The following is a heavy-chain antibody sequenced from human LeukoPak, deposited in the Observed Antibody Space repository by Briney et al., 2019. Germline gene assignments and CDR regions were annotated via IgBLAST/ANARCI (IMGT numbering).Heavy chain of an antibody. J-gene: IGHJ6*02. CDR3: ARESIAISGAYYYYGMDV. Sequence: SETLSLTCTVSGGSISSYYWSWIRQPAGKGLEWIGYIYYSGSTNYNPSLKSRVTISVDASKRQFSLKLSSVTAADTAVYYCARESIAISGAYYYYGMDVWGQGTTVTVSS. V-gene: IGHV4-59*01. CDR2: IYYSGST. D-gene: IGHD6-13*01. CDR1: GGSISSYY.